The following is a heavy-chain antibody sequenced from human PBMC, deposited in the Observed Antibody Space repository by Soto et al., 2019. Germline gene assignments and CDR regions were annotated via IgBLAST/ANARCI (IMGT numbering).Heavy chain of an antibody. J-gene: IGHJ6*04. CDR1: GGTFSNYA. V-gene: IGHV1-69*01. CDR2: FIPLFGTA. D-gene: IGHD1-26*01. CDR3: AGVTLGVGATPYTRYYYGMDV. Sequence: QVQLVQSGAEVKKPGSSVKVSCKASGGTFSNYAVTWVRQAPGQGLEWMGGFIPLFGTADYAQKFQGRVTITADESTNTAYMELSSLRPEDTAVYYCAGVTLGVGATPYTRYYYGMDVWGKGTTVTVSS.